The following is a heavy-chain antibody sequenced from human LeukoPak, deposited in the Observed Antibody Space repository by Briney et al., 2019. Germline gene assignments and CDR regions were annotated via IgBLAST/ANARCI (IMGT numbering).Heavy chain of an antibody. CDR1: GFTFSSYA. CDR2: ISYDGSNK. Sequence: PGRSLRLSCAASGFTFSSYAMPWVRQAPGKGLEWVAVISYDGSNKYYADSVKGRFTISRDNSKNTLYLQMNSLRAEDTAVYYCAKDRASSTTPFDYYDFWSGYYSQGFDYWGQGTLVTVSS. J-gene: IGHJ4*02. CDR3: AKDRASSTTPFDYYDFWSGYYSQGFDY. V-gene: IGHV3-30-3*01. D-gene: IGHD3-3*01.